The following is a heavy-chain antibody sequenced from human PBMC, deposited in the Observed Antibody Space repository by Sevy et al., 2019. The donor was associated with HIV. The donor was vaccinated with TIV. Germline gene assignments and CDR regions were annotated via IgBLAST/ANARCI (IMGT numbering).Heavy chain of an antibody. Sequence: GGSLRLSCAASGFTFSNYAMNWVRQTPGKGLEWVSSISGSGDNTYYADSVKGRFTISRDISYNRVTLQMSSLRAEDTAVYYCAKNENVWGGYLAMDVWGQGTTVTVSS. D-gene: IGHD3-16*01. CDR1: GFTFSNYA. J-gene: IGHJ6*02. CDR2: ISGSGDNT. CDR3: AKNENVWGGYLAMDV. V-gene: IGHV3-23*01.